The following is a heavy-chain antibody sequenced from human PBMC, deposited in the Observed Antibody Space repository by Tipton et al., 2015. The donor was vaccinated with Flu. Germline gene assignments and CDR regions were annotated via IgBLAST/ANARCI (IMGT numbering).Heavy chain of an antibody. Sequence: TLSLTCTVSGGSVRSGSYSWSWIRQPPGGGLEWIGNMHRSGNAYYNPSLKSRVTISVDTSKNQFSLKLTSVTAADTAVYYCARRDYSNYVSEPHNWFDPWGQGILVTVSS. CDR3: ARRDYSNYVSEPHNWFDP. V-gene: IGHV4-30-2*05. CDR2: MHRSGNA. D-gene: IGHD4-11*01. J-gene: IGHJ5*01. CDR1: GGSVRSGSYS.